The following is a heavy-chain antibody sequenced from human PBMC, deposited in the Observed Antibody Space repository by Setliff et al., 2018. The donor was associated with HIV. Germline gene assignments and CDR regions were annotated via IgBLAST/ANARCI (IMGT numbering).Heavy chain of an antibody. Sequence: SETLSLTCTVSGGSISSGNYYWNWIRQPAGKGLEWIGRIYISGSTNYNPSLGSRVTISLDTSKNQFSLKLSSVTAADTAVYYCAREDYYDSSGDAFDIWGQGTMVTVSS. CDR1: GGSISSGNYY. J-gene: IGHJ3*02. CDR3: AREDYYDSSGDAFDI. V-gene: IGHV4-61*02. CDR2: IYISGST. D-gene: IGHD3-22*01.